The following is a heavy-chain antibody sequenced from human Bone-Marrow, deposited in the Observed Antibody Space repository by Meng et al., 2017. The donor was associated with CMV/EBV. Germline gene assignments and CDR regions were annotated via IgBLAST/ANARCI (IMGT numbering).Heavy chain of an antibody. CDR1: GFTFSNYA. Sequence: GGSLRLSCAASGFTFSNYAMSWVRQAPGKGLEWVAVIYAGGRSAYYADSVKGRFTIFRDGSKNTVYLEMNSLRAEDTALYYCAKDSSYSAWGQGTLVTGSS. J-gene: IGHJ5*02. CDR3: AKDSSYSA. D-gene: IGHD6-13*01. V-gene: IGHV3-23*03. CDR2: IYAGGRSA.